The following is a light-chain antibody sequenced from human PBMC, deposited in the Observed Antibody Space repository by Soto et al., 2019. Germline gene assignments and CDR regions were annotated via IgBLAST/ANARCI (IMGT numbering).Light chain of an antibody. CDR2: DTS. J-gene: IGKJ4*01. Sequence: EIVLTQSPATLSLSPGERATLSCRASQSLGYYLAWFQQKHGQAPRLLIYDTSNRASGIPARFSGSGSGTDFTLTISILDPEDFAVYYCQQRRDWPLTFGGGTKVEIK. CDR3: QQRRDWPLT. CDR1: QSLGYY. V-gene: IGKV3-11*01.